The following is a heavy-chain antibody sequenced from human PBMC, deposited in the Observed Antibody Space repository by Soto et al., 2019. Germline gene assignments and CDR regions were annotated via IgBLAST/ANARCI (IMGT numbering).Heavy chain of an antibody. J-gene: IGHJ4*02. CDR2: ISPDGRRT. CDR3: ARVGQGQYYFDY. Sequence: EVQLVESGGGLVQPGGSLRLSCAGSGFTFSSYWMHWVRQTPGAGLVWVSRISPDGRRTSYADSVKGRFTISRDNAENTLYLQMNSLRAEDTAVYYCARVGQGQYYFDYWGQGTLVTVSS. CDR1: GFTFSSYW. V-gene: IGHV3-74*01.